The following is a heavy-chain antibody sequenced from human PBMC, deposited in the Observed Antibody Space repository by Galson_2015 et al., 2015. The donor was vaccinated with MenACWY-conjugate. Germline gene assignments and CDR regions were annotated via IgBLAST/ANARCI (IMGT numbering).Heavy chain of an antibody. CDR2: ISYDGSQK. CDR1: GFNFGSFG. D-gene: IGHD3-22*01. V-gene: IGHV3-30*18. CDR3: AKVGSSGSIRGEGVFDY. Sequence: SLRLSCAASGFNFGSFGMHWVRQPPGKGLEWVAAISYDGSQKYYAGSVKGRFTIFRDNSNTLYLQMNSLRPEDTAIYYCAKVGSSGSIRGEGVFDYWGQGTLVTVSS. J-gene: IGHJ4*02.